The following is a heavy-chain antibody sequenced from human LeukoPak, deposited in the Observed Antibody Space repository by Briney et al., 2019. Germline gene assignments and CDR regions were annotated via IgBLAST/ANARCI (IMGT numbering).Heavy chain of an antibody. CDR1: GGSIDSTNW. J-gene: IGHJ4*02. V-gene: IGHV4/OR15-8*01. D-gene: IGHD3-16*02. CDR3: ARSHDHLWGNYPDY. CDR2: IHHDGRI. Sequence: SDTLSLTCDVSGGSIDSTNWRNWVRQHPGNGLEWIGEIHHDGRINYNPSLKSRVTLSVDKSKNQFSLRLNSVTAADTAMYYCARSHDHLWGNYPDYWGQGTLVTVSS.